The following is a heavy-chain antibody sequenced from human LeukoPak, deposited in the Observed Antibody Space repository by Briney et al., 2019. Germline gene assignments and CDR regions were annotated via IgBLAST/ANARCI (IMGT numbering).Heavy chain of an antibody. J-gene: IGHJ4*02. Sequence: GRSLRLSCAASRFTFSNYAIHWVRQAPGKGLEWVAVISYDGSNKYYADSVKGRFTISRDNSKNMLYLQMNSLRAEDTAVYYCARDPCSGGSCYYFDYWGQGTLVTVSS. V-gene: IGHV3-30-3*01. CDR3: ARDPCSGGSCYYFDY. D-gene: IGHD2-15*01. CDR2: ISYDGSNK. CDR1: RFTFSNYA.